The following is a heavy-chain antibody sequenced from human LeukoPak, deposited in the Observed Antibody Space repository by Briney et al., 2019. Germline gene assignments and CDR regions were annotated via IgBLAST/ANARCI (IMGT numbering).Heavy chain of an antibody. Sequence: PSETLSLTSAVYGASISSYYWSWIRQPAGKGLEWIGRIYSSRSIYNPSLKSRVTMSVDTSKNQFSLKLSSVTAADTAVYYCARAAGRDTTSGLDFDYWGQGILVTVSS. CDR3: ARAAGRDTTSGLDFDY. J-gene: IGHJ4*02. V-gene: IGHV4-59*10. CDR1: GASISSYY. CDR2: IYSSRS. D-gene: IGHD1-26*01.